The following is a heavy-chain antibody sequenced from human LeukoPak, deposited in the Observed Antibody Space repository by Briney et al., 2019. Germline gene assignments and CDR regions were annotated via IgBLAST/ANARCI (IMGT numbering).Heavy chain of an antibody. CDR1: GFTFSSYA. D-gene: IGHD6-6*01. Sequence: QPGGSLRLSCAASGFTFSSYAMSWVRQAPGKGLEWASAISGSGGSTYYADSVKGRFTISRDNAKNSLYLQMNSLRAEDTALYYCARVSSSSLYYYYYMDVWGKGTTVTVSS. V-gene: IGHV3-23*01. CDR3: ARVSSSSLYYYYYMDV. J-gene: IGHJ6*03. CDR2: ISGSGGST.